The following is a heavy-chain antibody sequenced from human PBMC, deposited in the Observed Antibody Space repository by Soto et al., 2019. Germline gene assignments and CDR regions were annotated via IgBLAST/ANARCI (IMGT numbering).Heavy chain of an antibody. V-gene: IGHV1-69*02. Sequence: QVQLVQSGAEVRKPGSSVEVSCMASGSTFSSYTVNWVRQAPGQGLEWIGRIIPVLGVTHYARRFQGRVTITANRSRKTAYMELTSLTSEDTAVDYCARRRYCGVDFYNKFYYGMDVWGQGTTFTVSS. D-gene: IGHD2-21*02. J-gene: IGHJ6*02. CDR1: GSTFSSYT. CDR3: ARRRYCGVDFYNKFYYGMDV. CDR2: IIPVLGVT.